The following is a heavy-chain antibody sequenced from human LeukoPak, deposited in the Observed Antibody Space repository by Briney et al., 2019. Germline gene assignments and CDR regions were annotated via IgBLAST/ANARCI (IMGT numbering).Heavy chain of an antibody. Sequence: PGGSLRLSCAASGFTFSSYAMHWVRQAPGKGLEWVAVISYDGSNKYYADSVEGRFTISRDNSKNTLYLQMNSLRAEDTAVYYCARGGVEVLRFLEWLLYAPTFYYYYMDVWGKGTTVTVSS. CDR3: ARGGVEVLRFLEWLLYAPTFYYYYMDV. J-gene: IGHJ6*03. CDR2: ISYDGSNK. V-gene: IGHV3-30*01. CDR1: GFTFSSYA. D-gene: IGHD3-3*01.